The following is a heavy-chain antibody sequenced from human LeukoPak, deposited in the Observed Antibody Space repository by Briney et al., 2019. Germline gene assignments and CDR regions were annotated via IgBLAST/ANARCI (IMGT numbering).Heavy chain of an antibody. Sequence: PSETLSLTCTVSGGSISNYYWSWIRQPPGKGLEWIGYIYYSGSTNYNPSLKSRVTISVDTSKNQFSLKLSSVTAADTAVLYCASSWVVRDGYNKNDAFDIWGQGTMVTVSS. CDR3: ASSWVVRDGYNKNDAFDI. CDR2: IYYSGST. CDR1: GGSISNYY. D-gene: IGHD5-24*01. J-gene: IGHJ3*02. V-gene: IGHV4-59*01.